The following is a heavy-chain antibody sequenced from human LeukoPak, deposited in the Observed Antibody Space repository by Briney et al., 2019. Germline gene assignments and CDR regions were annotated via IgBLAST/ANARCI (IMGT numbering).Heavy chain of an antibody. J-gene: IGHJ3*02. CDR2: TNTRGGTT. CDR3: AKDPPTVMANAFHI. CDR1: GFTFSSYG. D-gene: IGHD5-18*01. Sequence: GGSLRLSCAASGFTFSSYGMSWVRQAPGKGLEWVSGTNTRGGTTYYADSVKGRFTISRDNSKNTLYLQMNSLRADDTAAYYCAKDPPTVMANAFHIWGQGTMVTVTS. V-gene: IGHV3-23*01.